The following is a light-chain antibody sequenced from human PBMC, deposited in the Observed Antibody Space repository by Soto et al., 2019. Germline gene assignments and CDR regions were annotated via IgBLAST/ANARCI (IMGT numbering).Light chain of an antibody. Sequence: DIKMTQSPSTLSASPGDRVTITCQASQSINTQLAWYQQRPEEAPQLLISQASHLQSGVPSRFSGSGSETEFSLTISGLQPADVATYHCPHYSHHPWTFGQGTKVEIK. CDR3: PHYSHHPWT. V-gene: IGKV1-5*03. CDR1: QSINTQ. J-gene: IGKJ1*01. CDR2: QAS.